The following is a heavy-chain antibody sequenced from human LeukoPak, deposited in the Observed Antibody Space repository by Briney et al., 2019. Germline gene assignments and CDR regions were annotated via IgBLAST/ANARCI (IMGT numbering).Heavy chain of an antibody. V-gene: IGHV5-51*01. CDR3: ARVPIDYYDSSGYFTHFNY. J-gene: IGHJ4*02. Sequence: GESLKISCKGSGYSFTSYWIAWVRQMPGKGLQWMGIIYPGDSDTRYSPSFQGRVTISADKSISTAYLQWSSLKASDTAMYYCARVPIDYYDSSGYFTHFNYWGQGTLVTVSS. CDR2: IYPGDSDT. D-gene: IGHD3-22*01. CDR1: GYSFTSYW.